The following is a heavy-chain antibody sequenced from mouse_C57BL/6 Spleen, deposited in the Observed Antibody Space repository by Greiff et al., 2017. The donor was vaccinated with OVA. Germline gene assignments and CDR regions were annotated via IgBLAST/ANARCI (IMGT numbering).Heavy chain of an antibody. J-gene: IGHJ4*01. Sequence: VQLKQSGPELVKPGASVKISCKASGYSFTGYYMNWVKQSPEKSLEWIGEINPSTGGTTYNQKFKAKATLTVDKSSSTAYMQLKSLTSEDSAVYYCARWDDYDYDEGYYAMDYWGQGTSVTVSS. D-gene: IGHD2-4*01. V-gene: IGHV1-42*01. CDR3: ARWDDYDYDEGYYAMDY. CDR2: INPSTGGT. CDR1: GYSFTGYY.